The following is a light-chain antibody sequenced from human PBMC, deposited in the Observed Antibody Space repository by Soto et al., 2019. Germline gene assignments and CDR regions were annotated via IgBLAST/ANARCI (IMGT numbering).Light chain of an antibody. CDR1: QSVSSN. CDR3: KQYNNWPPWT. Sequence: IVMTQSPATLSVSPGERATLSCRASQSVSSNLAWYQRRPGQAPRLLIYGASTRATGIPARFSGSGSGTEFTLTISSLQSEDFAVYYCKQYNNWPPWTFGQGTQVEIK. J-gene: IGKJ1*01. CDR2: GAS. V-gene: IGKV3-15*01.